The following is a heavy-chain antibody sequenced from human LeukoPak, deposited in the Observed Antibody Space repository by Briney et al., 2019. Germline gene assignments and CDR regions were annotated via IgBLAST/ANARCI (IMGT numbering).Heavy chain of an antibody. Sequence: SQTLSLTCAISXXXXXXXXXXXXWXXQXXXXXXXXXXXXXYRSKWYNDYAVSVKSRITINPDTSKNQFSLQLNSVTPEDTAVYYCARALSGRQSGAFDIWGQGTMVTVSS. CDR1: XXXXXXXXXX. CDR2: XXYRSKWYN. D-gene: IGHD1-26*01. CDR3: ARALSGRQSGAFDI. V-gene: IGHV6-1*01. J-gene: IGHJ3*02.